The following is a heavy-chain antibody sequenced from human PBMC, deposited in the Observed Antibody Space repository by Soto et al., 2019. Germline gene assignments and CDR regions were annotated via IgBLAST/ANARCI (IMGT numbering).Heavy chain of an antibody. Sequence: EVQLVESGGGLVQPGGSLRLSCAASGFTFDDYAIHWVRQAPGKGLEWVSGISWNGAATGYMNSVKGRFSISRDNTKNTLXXXXXXXXSXXXXXXXXXXLPLYGSGFDCWGQGTLVTVSS. CDR1: GFTFDDYA. D-gene: IGHD3-10*01. CDR3: XXLPLYGSGFDC. J-gene: IGHJ4*02. V-gene: IGHV3-9*01. CDR2: ISWNGAAT.